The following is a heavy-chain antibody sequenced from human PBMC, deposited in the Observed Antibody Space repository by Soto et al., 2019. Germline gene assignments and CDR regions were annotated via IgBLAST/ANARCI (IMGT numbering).Heavy chain of an antibody. CDR2: FDPEDGET. CDR1: GYTLTELS. Sequence: ASVKVSCKVSGYTLTELSMHWVRQAPGKGLEWMGGFDPEDGETIYAQKFQGRVTMTEDTSTDTAYMELSSLRSEDTAVYYCATSRYSDGYSLYNYYGMDVWCQGTTVTVSS. J-gene: IGHJ6*02. V-gene: IGHV1-24*01. CDR3: ATSRYSDGYSLYNYYGMDV. D-gene: IGHD5-18*01.